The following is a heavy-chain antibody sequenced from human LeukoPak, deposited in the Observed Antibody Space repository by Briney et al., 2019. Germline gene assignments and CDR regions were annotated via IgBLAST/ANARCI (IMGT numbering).Heavy chain of an antibody. CDR1: GGSINSNGYY. D-gene: IGHD2-15*01. V-gene: IGHV4-31*03. J-gene: IGHJ4*02. CDR2: IYNSGGT. CDR3: ARVVAATIYQFDY. Sequence: SETLSHTCTVSGGSINSNGYYWSWVRQHPGKGLEWIGYIYNSGGTYYNPSLKSRLTTSVDTSKNQFSLKLSSVTAADTAVYYCARVVAATIYQFDYWGQGTLVTVSS.